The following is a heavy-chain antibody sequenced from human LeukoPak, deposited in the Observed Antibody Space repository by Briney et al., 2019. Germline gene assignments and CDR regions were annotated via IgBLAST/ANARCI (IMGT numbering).Heavy chain of an antibody. CDR3: ARLTEVVDY. CDR2: IYYSGST. CDR1: GGSISSSSYY. V-gene: IGHV4-39*01. D-gene: IGHD1-20*01. Sequence: SETLSLTCTVSGGSISSSSYYWGWIRQPPGKGLEWIGSIYYSGSTYYNPSLKSRVTISVDTSKNQFSLKLSSVTAADTAVYYCARLTEVVDYWGQGTLATVSS. J-gene: IGHJ4*02.